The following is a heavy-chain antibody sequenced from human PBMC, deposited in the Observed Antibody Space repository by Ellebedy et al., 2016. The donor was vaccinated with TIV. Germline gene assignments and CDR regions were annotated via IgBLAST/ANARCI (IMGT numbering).Heavy chain of an antibody. V-gene: IGHV3-30*04. CDR2: ISYDGRNK. Sequence: PGGSLRLSCAASGFTFSSFAMHWVRQAPGKGLEWVAVISYDGRNKYYADSVKGRFTISRDNSKNTLYLQMNSLRAEDTAVYFCARATRHNWNYENGGPDYWGQGTLVTVSS. CDR3: ARATRHNWNYENGGPDY. J-gene: IGHJ4*02. CDR1: GFTFSSFA. D-gene: IGHD1-7*01.